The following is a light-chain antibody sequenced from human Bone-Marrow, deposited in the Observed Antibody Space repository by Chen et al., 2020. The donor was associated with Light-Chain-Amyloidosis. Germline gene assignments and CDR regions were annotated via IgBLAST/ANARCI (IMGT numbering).Light chain of an antibody. J-gene: IGKJ3*01. CDR3: QQYYTPPFT. CDR1: LTLLYSSSKKNY. Sequence: DIVVTPSPDSLAVSLGERSPINCKSSLTLLYSSSKKNYLAWYQQKIGQPPKLLFYWASTRAPGVPDRFNGSGSGTDFTLTINGLQAEDVAVYHCQQYYTPPFTFGPGTKV. CDR2: WAS. V-gene: IGKV4-1*01.